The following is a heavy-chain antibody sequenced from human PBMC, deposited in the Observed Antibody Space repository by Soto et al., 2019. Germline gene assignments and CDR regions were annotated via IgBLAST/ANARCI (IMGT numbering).Heavy chain of an antibody. V-gene: IGHV3-74*01. Sequence: PGGSLRLSCGASGFSVKRYWMHWVRQAPGKVLVWLSRFGGDENYTDYADSVRGRFTISRDIAKNTIYLQMNSLRAEDTAVYYCGKGKELGVVRYGLDAWGQGTTVTVSS. CDR1: GFSVKRYW. CDR3: GKGKELGVVRYGLDA. D-gene: IGHD3-3*01. CDR2: FGGDENYT. J-gene: IGHJ6*02.